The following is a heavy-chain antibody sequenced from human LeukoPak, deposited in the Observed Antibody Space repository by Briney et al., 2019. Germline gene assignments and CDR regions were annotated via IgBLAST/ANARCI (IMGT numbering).Heavy chain of an antibody. CDR3: ARGYCSGGSCYLVGY. J-gene: IGHJ4*02. Sequence: EDSLKISCKGSGYSFTSYWISWVRQMPGKGLEWMGRIDPSDTYTNYSPSFQGHVTISADKSISTAYLQWSSLKASDTAMYYCARGYCSGGSCYLVGYWGQGNLVTVSS. V-gene: IGHV5-10-1*01. CDR1: GYSFTSYW. CDR2: IDPSDTYT. D-gene: IGHD2-15*01.